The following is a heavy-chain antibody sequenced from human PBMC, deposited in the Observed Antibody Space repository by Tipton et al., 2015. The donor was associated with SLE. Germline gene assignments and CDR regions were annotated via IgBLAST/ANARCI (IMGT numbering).Heavy chain of an antibody. CDR1: GGSISSSSYY. CDR3: ARDDHSY. Sequence: TLSLICTVSGGSISSSSYYWGWIRQPPGKGLEWIGEINHSGSTNYNPSLKSRVTISVDTSKNQFSLKLSSVTAADTAVYYCARDDHSYWGQGTLVTVSS. J-gene: IGHJ4*02. V-gene: IGHV4-39*07. CDR2: INHSGST.